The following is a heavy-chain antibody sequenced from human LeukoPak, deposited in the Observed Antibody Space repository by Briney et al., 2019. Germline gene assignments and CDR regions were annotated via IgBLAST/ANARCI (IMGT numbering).Heavy chain of an antibody. V-gene: IGHV1-58*02. Sequence: SVKVSCKASGFTFTSSAMQWVRQARGQRLEWIGWIVVGSGNTNYAQKFQERVTITRDMSTSTAYMELSSLRAKDTAVYYCARDQYFDWFYPDWGQGTLVTVSS. D-gene: IGHD3-9*01. CDR3: ARDQYFDWFYPD. J-gene: IGHJ4*02. CDR2: IVVGSGNT. CDR1: GFTFTSSA.